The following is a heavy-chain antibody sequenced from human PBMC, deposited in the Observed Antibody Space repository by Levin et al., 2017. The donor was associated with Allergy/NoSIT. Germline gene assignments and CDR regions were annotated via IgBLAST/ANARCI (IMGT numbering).Heavy chain of an antibody. CDR3: ARDYKDRYYYYGMDV. D-gene: IGHD1-1*01. V-gene: IGHV3-11*01. CDR1: GFTFSDYY. Sequence: GESLKISCAASGFTFSDYYMSWIRQAPGKGLEWVSYISSSGSTIYYADSVKGRFTISRDNAKNSLYLQMNSLRAEDTAVYYCARDYKDRYYYYGMDVWGQGTTVTVSS. CDR2: ISSSGSTI. J-gene: IGHJ6*02.